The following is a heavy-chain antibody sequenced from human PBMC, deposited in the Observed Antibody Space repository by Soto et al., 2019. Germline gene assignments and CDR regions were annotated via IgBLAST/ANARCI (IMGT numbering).Heavy chain of an antibody. CDR1: GYTFTGYY. J-gene: IGHJ6*02. D-gene: IGHD2-15*01. Sequence: ASVKVSCKASGYTFTGYYMHWVRQAPGQGLEWMGWINPNSGGTNYAQKFQGRVTMTRDTSISTAYMGLSRLRSDDTAVYYCARVSCSGGSCYSQYYYYYGMDVWGQGTTVTVSS. V-gene: IGHV1-2*02. CDR2: INPNSGGT. CDR3: ARVSCSGGSCYSQYYYYYGMDV.